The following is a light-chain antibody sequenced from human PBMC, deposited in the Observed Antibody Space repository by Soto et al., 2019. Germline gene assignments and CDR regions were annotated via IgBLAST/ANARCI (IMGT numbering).Light chain of an antibody. CDR2: IDSDGSH. CDR3: QTWGTGIRV. CDR1: SGHSTYA. Sequence: QAVVTQSPSASASLGASVKLTCTLSSGHSTYAIAWHQQQPEKGHRYLMKIDSDGSHSNGDGIPDRFSGSRSGAERSLTISSLQSEDEADYYCQTWGTGIRVFGGGTKLTVL. V-gene: IGLV4-69*02. J-gene: IGLJ3*02.